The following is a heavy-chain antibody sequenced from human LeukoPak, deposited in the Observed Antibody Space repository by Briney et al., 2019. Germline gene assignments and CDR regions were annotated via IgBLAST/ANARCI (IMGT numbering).Heavy chain of an antibody. D-gene: IGHD6-19*01. Sequence: SETLSLTCTVSGGSISSDSNYWGWIRQPPGKGLEWIGSIYYSGSTYYSPSLKSRVTISVDTAKNQFSLKLTSVTAADTAVYYCARRFSSGWRTFDYWGLGTLVTVSS. CDR3: ARRFSSGWRTFDY. V-gene: IGHV4-39*01. J-gene: IGHJ4*02. CDR1: GGSISSDSNY. CDR2: IYYSGST.